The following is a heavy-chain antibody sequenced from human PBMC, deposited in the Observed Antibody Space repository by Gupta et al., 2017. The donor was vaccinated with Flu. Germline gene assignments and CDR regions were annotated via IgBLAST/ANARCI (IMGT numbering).Heavy chain of an antibody. D-gene: IGHD1-26*01. CDR2: INWNGGST. CDR1: GFPFDHHG. CDR3: AREGNGVGASFESGAFDI. V-gene: IGHV3-20*03. Sequence: EVQLVESGGGVVRPGGSLRLSSAGSGFPFDHHGMSVVREPPGKGLEWVSGINWNGGSTGYADSVKGRFTISRDNAKNSLYLQMNSLRAEDTALYYCAREGNGVGASFESGAFDIWGQGTMVTVSS. J-gene: IGHJ3*02.